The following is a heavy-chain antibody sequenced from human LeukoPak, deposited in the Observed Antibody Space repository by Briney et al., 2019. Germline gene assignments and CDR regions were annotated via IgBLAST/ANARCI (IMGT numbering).Heavy chain of an antibody. D-gene: IGHD6-13*01. CDR1: GFTFSSYA. V-gene: IGHV3-30*01. CDR3: ARDPTIAAGTYFFDC. CDR2: ISYDGSNK. Sequence: GGSLRLSCAASGFTFSSYAMHWVRQAPGKGLEWVAVISYDGSNKYYADSVRGRFAISRDNSKNTLYLQMNSLRAEDTAVYYCARDPTIAAGTYFFDCWGQGTLVTVSS. J-gene: IGHJ4*02.